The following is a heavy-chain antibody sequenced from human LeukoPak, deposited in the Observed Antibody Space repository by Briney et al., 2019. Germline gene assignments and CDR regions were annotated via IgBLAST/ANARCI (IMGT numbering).Heavy chain of an antibody. D-gene: IGHD3-16*01. CDR3: ARIRRRGGTFDI. J-gene: IGHJ3*02. CDR1: GYTFTSYD. Sequence: GASVKVSCKASGYTFTSYDINWVRQATGQGLEWMGWMNPNSGNTGYAQKFQGRVTMTRNTSISTAYMELSSLRSEDAAVYYCARIRRRGGTFDIWGQGTMVTVSS. V-gene: IGHV1-8*01. CDR2: MNPNSGNT.